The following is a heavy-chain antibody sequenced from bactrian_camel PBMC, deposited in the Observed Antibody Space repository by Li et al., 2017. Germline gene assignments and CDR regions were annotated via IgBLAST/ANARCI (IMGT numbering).Heavy chain of an antibody. V-gene: IGHV3S1*01. CDR3: AAVSGY. CDR1: GFSVSGNC. J-gene: IGHJ6*01. CDR2: INWSGGRS. Sequence: QLVESGGGSVQAGGSLQLSCVASGFSVSGNCMGWFRQAPGKEREWVSCINWSGGRSDYADSVKGRFTISRDNTKNTLYLQMDSVKSEDTATYFCAAVSGYWGQGTQVTVS.